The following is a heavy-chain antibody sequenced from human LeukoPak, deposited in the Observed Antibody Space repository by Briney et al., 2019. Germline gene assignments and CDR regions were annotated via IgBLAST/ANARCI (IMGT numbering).Heavy chain of an antibody. D-gene: IGHD6-13*01. CDR3: ASHRWDAFDI. J-gene: IGHJ3*02. Sequence: GGSLRLSCAASGFTFSSYSMNWVRQAPGKGLEWVSSISSSSSYIYYADSVKGRFTISKDNAKNSLYLQMNSLRAEDTAVYYCASHRWDAFDIWGQGTMVTVSS. CDR2: ISSSSSYI. V-gene: IGHV3-21*01. CDR1: GFTFSSYS.